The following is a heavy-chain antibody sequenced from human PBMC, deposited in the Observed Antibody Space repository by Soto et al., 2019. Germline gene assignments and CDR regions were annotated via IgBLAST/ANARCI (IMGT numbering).Heavy chain of an antibody. CDR1: GYTFTSYG. CDR2: ISAYNGNT. D-gene: IGHD3-16*02. V-gene: IGHV1-18*01. Sequence: VQLVQSGAEVKKPGASVKVSCKASGYTFTSYGISWVRQAPGQGLEWMGWISAYNGNTNYAQKLQGRVTMTTDTSTSTGFMELRSLRSDETAVYYCARIQDIADSDYILGSYPPAGFDAFDIWGQGKMVAGSS. J-gene: IGHJ3*02. CDR3: ARIQDIADSDYILGSYPPAGFDAFDI.